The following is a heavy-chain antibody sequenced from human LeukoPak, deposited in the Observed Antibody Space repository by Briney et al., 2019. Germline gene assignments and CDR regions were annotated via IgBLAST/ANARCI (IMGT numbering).Heavy chain of an antibody. CDR1: GGSISSIPYY. CDR2: IYYSGGT. D-gene: IGHD6-13*01. Sequence: SETLSLTCIVSGGSISSIPYYWGWIRQPPGKGLEWIGSIYYSGGTYYNPSLQSRVTMSVDTSKNQFSLKLSSVTAADTAVYYCARLRGTQLALDYWGQGTLVTVSS. V-gene: IGHV4-39*01. CDR3: ARLRGTQLALDY. J-gene: IGHJ4*02.